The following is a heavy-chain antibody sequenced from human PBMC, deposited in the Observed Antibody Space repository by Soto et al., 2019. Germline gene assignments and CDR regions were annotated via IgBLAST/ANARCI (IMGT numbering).Heavy chain of an antibody. J-gene: IGHJ6*02. D-gene: IGHD3-10*01. CDR2: IDPSDSYT. CDR3: ARLAKVRGGPTYGMDV. Sequence: EVQLVQSGAEVKKPGESLRISCKGSGYSFTSYWISWVRQMPGKGLEWMGRIDPSDSYTNYSPSFQGYVTISAHKSISTAYPQRSSLKAADTGMYYCARLAKVRGGPTYGMDVWGQGTTVTVSS. V-gene: IGHV5-10-1*01. CDR1: GYSFTSYW.